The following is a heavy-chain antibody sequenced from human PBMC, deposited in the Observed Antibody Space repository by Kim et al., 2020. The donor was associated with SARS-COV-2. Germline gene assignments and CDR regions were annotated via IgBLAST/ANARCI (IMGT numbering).Heavy chain of an antibody. Sequence: SETLSLTCTVSGGSISSGDYYWSWIRQPPGKGLEWIGYIHYTGSTHYNPSLKSRVTISVDTSKNQFSLRLSSVTAADTAVFYCARDKRAYYDTLIGFPNRRYSYYGVDVWGQGTTVTVSS. CDR3: ARDKRAYYDTLIGFPNRRYSYYGVDV. CDR1: GGSISSGDYY. D-gene: IGHD3-9*01. CDR2: IHYTGST. J-gene: IGHJ6*02. V-gene: IGHV4-30-4*01.